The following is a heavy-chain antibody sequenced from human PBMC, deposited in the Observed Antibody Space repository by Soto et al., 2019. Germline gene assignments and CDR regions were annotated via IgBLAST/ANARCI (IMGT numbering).Heavy chain of an antibody. CDR1: GPFFSSSW. CDR2: IYSDGSGI. V-gene: IGHV3-74*01. J-gene: IGHJ4*02. Sequence: PGGSLRLSCAASGPFFSSSWMHWVRQTPGKGLVWVSRIYSDGSGISYVDSVRGRFAISRDNANNTLYLQMNSLRAEDTAVYYCARGYSYTQPVFDYWGLGTLVTVSS. CDR3: ARGYSYTQPVFDY. D-gene: IGHD5-18*01.